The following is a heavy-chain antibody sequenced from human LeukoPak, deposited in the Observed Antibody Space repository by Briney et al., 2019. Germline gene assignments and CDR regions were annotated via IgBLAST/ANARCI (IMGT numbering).Heavy chain of an antibody. J-gene: IGHJ5*02. Sequence: GGSLRLSCAASGFTVSSNYMSWVRQAPGKGLEWVSVIYSGGSTYYADSVKGRFTISRDNSKNTLYLQMNSLRAEDTAVYYCARDRDCGGDCYPPNWFDPWGQGTLVTVSS. D-gene: IGHD2-21*02. CDR2: IYSGGST. CDR3: ARDRDCGGDCYPPNWFDP. V-gene: IGHV3-66*01. CDR1: GFTVSSNY.